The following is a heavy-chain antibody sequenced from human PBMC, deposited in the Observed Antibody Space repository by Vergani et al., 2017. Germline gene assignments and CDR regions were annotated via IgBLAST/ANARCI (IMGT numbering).Heavy chain of an antibody. J-gene: IGHJ4*02. CDR1: GITFSSYA. CDR3: EKENNGGGLGY. CDR2: IWYDGSEK. D-gene: IGHD1/OR15-1a*01. Sequence: QEYLVESGGGVVQPGRSLRLSCEVSGITFSSYAMHWVRQAPGKGLEWVAVIWYDGSEKYYGDSVKGRFTISRDNTKNTVYLQMKSLRAEDTAVYYCEKENNGGGLGYWGPGTLVTVSS. V-gene: IGHV3-33*06.